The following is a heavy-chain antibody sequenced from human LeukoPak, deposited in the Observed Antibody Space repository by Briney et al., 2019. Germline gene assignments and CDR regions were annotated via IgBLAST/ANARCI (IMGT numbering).Heavy chain of an antibody. CDR1: GFTFSGYG. D-gene: IGHD1-26*01. Sequence: GGSLRLSCAASGFTFSGYGMHWVRQAPGKGLEWVSFIRYDGTKIYYADSVKGRFTISRDNSKNTLYLQLSSLRAEDTAVYYCAKLVGAIPSDYWGQGTLVTVSS. J-gene: IGHJ4*02. V-gene: IGHV3-30*02. CDR3: AKLVGAIPSDY. CDR2: IRYDGTKI.